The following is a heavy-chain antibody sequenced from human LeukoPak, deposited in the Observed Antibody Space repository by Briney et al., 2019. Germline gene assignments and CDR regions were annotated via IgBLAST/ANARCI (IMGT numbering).Heavy chain of an antibody. CDR2: ISGSGGST. CDR3: AREDISSGWDY. Sequence: GGSLRLSCAASGFTVSSNYMSWVRQAPGKGLEWVSAISGSGGSTYYADSVKGRFTISRDNSKNTLYLQMNSLRAEDTAVYYCAREDISSGWDYWGQGTLVTVSS. J-gene: IGHJ4*02. CDR1: GFTVSSNY. D-gene: IGHD6-25*01. V-gene: IGHV3-23*01.